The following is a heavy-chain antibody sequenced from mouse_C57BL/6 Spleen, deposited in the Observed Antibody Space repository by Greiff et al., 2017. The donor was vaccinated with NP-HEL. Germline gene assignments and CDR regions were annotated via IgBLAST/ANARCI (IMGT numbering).Heavy chain of an antibody. J-gene: IGHJ2*01. V-gene: IGHV1-7*01. CDR3: APLTTVVATNFDY. CDR2: INPSSGYT. D-gene: IGHD1-1*01. CDR1: GYTFTSYW. Sequence: VKVVESGAELAKPGASVKLSCKASGYTFTSYWMHWVKQRPGQGLEWIGYINPSSGYTKYNQKFKDKATLTADKSSSTAYMQLSSLTYEDSAVYYCAPLTTVVATNFDYWGQGTTLTVSS.